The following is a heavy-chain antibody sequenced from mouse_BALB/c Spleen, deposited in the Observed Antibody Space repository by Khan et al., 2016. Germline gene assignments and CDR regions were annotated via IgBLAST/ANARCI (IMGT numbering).Heavy chain of an antibody. CDR2: INTETGEP. Sequence: QIQLVQSGPELKKPGETVKISCKASGYTFTDYSMHWVKQAPGKGLKWMGWINTETGEPTYADDFKGRFAFSLETSASTAYLQINNLKNEDTATXFCARTGTGYYAMGYWGQGTSVTVSS. D-gene: IGHD4-1*01. CDR1: GYTFTDYS. CDR3: ARTGTGYYAMGY. V-gene: IGHV9-2-1*01. J-gene: IGHJ4*01.